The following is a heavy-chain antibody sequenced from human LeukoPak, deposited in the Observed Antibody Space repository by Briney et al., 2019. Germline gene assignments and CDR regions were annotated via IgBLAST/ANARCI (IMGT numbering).Heavy chain of an antibody. Sequence: GGSLRLSCAASGFTLSSYSMSWVRQAPGKGLEWVTSISSSSSSIFYADSVKGRFTISRDNAKNSLYLQMDSLRAEDTAMYYCARSKSGSYFLYGGQGTLVIVSS. V-gene: IGHV3-21*06. CDR1: GFTLSSYS. J-gene: IGHJ4*02. D-gene: IGHD1-26*01. CDR3: ARSKSGSYFLY. CDR2: ISSSSSSI.